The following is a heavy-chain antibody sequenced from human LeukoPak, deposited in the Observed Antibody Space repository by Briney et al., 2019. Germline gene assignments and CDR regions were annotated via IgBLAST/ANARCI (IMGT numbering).Heavy chain of an antibody. CDR1: GGTFSSYG. CDR2: ISYDGSNK. V-gene: IGHV3-30*18. J-gene: IGHJ6*02. D-gene: IGHD4-17*01. CDR3: AKVDYGDYYYYYGMDV. Sequence: SCKASGGTFSSYGMHWVRQAPGKGLEWVAVISYDGSNKYYADSVKGRFTISRDNSKNTLYLQMNSLRAEDTAVYYCAKVDYGDYYYYYGMDVWGQGTTVTVSS.